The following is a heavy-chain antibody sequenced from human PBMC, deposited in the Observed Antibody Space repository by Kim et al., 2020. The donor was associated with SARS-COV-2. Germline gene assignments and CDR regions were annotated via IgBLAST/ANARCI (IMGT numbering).Heavy chain of an antibody. D-gene: IGHD3-3*01. Sequence: GRFTISRDDSKNSLYLQMNSLKTEDTAVYYCARVSPFWSGYYSDYYYMDVWGKGTTVTVSS. CDR3: ARVSPFWSGYYSDYYYMDV. J-gene: IGHJ6*03. V-gene: IGHV3-72*01.